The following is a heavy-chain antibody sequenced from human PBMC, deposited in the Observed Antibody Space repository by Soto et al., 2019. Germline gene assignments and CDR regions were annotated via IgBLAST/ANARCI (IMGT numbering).Heavy chain of an antibody. D-gene: IGHD5-12*01. V-gene: IGHV4-34*01. Sequence: QVQLQQWGAGLLKPSETLSLNCAVTGGSLSGYYWSWIRRPPGKGLEWIGEVKDGGHTNYSPSLRGRVTISSDTSNNQFSPRLNSVTAADTSVYYCARGQEGVVATHWDQGSLVTVSS. CDR2: VKDGGHT. CDR3: ARGQEGVVATH. CDR1: GGSLSGYY. J-gene: IGHJ4*02.